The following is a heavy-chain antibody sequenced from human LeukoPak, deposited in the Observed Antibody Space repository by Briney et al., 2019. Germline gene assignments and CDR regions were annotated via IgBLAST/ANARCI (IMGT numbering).Heavy chain of an antibody. D-gene: IGHD3-22*01. CDR3: ARGRGYSASSSYYFDS. CDR1: GGSITNYIYH. Sequence: SETLSLTFIVSGGSITNYIYHWAWIRQPPGKGLECIGTIYYSGSTSYNPSLKSRVTISADTSKNQFSLKLSCVTAADTAVYYCARGRGYSASSSYYFDSWGQGNLVSVS. CDR2: IYYSGST. V-gene: IGHV4-39*01. J-gene: IGHJ4*02.